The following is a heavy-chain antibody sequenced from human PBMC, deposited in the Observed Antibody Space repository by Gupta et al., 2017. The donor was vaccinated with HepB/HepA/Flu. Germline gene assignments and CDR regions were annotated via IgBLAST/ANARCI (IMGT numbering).Heavy chain of an antibody. D-gene: IGHD6-19*01. J-gene: IGHJ4*02. CDR2: INHSGST. Sequence: ETLSLTCAVYGGSFSGYYWSWIRQPPGKGLEWIGEINHSGSTNYNPSLKSRVTISVDTSKNQFSLKLSSVTAADTAVYYCARGVAVAGFDYWGQGTLVTVSS. CDR1: GGSFSGYY. CDR3: ARGVAVAGFDY. V-gene: IGHV4-34*01.